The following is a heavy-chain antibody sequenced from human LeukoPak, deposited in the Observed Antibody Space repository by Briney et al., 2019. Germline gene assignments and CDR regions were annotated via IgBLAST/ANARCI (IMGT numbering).Heavy chain of an antibody. Sequence: GGSLRLSCAASGFTFSSFAMSWVRQAPGKGLEWVSAISGSGGSTYYADSVQGRFTISRDNSKNTLYLQMNSLRAEDTAVYYCAKEGGVVWGGTEAYWGQGTLVTVSS. D-gene: IGHD2-15*01. J-gene: IGHJ4*02. CDR2: ISGSGGST. CDR3: AKEGGVVWGGTEAY. V-gene: IGHV3-23*01. CDR1: GFTFSSFA.